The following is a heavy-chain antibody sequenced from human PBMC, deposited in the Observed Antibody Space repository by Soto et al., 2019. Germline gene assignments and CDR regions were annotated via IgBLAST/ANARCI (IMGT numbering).Heavy chain of an antibody. CDR2: IIPIFGTA. D-gene: IGHD6-19*01. J-gene: IGHJ6*02. Sequence: QVQLVQSVAEVKKPGSSVKVSCKASGGTFSSYAISWVRQAPGQGPEWMGGIIPIFGTATYAQKFQGRVTITADECTSTAYMELSSLRSEDTAVYYWARALGAVAGIPSYYYGMDVWGQGTTVTVSS. CDR1: GGTFSSYA. V-gene: IGHV1-69*01. CDR3: ARALGAVAGIPSYYYGMDV.